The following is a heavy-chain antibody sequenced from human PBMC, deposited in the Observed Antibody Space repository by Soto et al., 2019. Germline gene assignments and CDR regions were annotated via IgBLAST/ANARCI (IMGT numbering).Heavy chain of an antibody. D-gene: IGHD6-6*01. J-gene: IGHJ2*01. CDR1: GFTFSNYA. Sequence: EVQLLESGGGLVQPGGSLRLSCAASGFTFSNYAMTWVRQAPGKGLEWVSTISGSGDSTYYADSVKGRFSISTDNSMNTRFLPMNSLRAEDTAVYSCAKVLRPWYFDLWGRGTLVTVAS. CDR3: AKVLRPWYFDL. CDR2: ISGSGDST. V-gene: IGHV3-23*01.